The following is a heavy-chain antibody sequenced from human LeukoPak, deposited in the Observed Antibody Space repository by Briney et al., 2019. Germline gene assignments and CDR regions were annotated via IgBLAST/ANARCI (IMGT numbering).Heavy chain of an antibody. CDR3: TTGIQVVAATKLFDY. V-gene: IGHV3-15*01. CDR2: IKSKADGGTT. D-gene: IGHD2-15*01. Sequence: PGGSLRLSCAASGLTFNNAWMSWVRQAPGKGLEWVGRIKSKADGGTTDYAAPVKGRFIISRDDSKNTLYLQMISLKNEDTAVYYCTTGIQVVAATKLFDYWGQGTLVTVSS. CDR1: GLTFNNAW. J-gene: IGHJ4*02.